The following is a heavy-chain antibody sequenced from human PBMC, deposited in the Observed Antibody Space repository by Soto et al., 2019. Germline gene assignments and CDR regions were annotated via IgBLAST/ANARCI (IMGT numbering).Heavy chain of an antibody. D-gene: IGHD3-9*01. Sequence: GGSLRLSCAASGFTFSSYGMHWVRQAPGKGLEWVAVISYDGSNKYYADSVKGRFTISRDNSKNTLYLQMNSLRAEDTAVYYCAKDLRPELFYDILTGPKTYFDYWGQGTLVTVSS. CDR1: GFTFSSYG. CDR2: ISYDGSNK. J-gene: IGHJ4*02. CDR3: AKDLRPELFYDILTGPKTYFDY. V-gene: IGHV3-30*18.